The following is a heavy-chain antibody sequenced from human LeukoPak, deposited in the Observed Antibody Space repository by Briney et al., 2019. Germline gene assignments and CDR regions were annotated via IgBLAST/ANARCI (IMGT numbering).Heavy chain of an antibody. D-gene: IGHD4-17*01. CDR2: ISSGGSTV. CDR1: GFTFSNYE. V-gene: IGHV3-48*03. Sequence: GGSLRLSCAVSGFTFSNYEINWVRQAPGKGLEWVSYISSGGSTVYYADSVKGRFTISRDNAKNSLYLQMSSLRAEDTAVYYCARAFYGDLDYWGQGTLVTVSS. CDR3: ARAFYGDLDY. J-gene: IGHJ4*02.